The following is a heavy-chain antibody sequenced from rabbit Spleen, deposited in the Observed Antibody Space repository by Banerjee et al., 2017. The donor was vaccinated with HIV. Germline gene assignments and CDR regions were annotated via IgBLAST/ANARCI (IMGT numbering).Heavy chain of an antibody. CDR2: IDAGSSEGT. Sequence: QEQLKETGGGLVQPGGSLTLSCKTSGFSFSSSYWICWVRQAPGKGLEWIACIDAGSSEGTYYASWAKGRFTISKTSSTAVTLQMTSLTAADTATYFCARDWANTNGYYFDLWGPGTLVTVS. CDR3: ARDWANTNGYYFDL. J-gene: IGHJ4*01. V-gene: IGHV1S45*01. CDR1: GFSFSSSYW. D-gene: IGHD1-1*01.